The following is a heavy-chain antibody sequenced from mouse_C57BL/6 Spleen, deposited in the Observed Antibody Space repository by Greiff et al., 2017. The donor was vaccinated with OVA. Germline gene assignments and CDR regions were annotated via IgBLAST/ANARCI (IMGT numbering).Heavy chain of an antibody. D-gene: IGHD2-5*01. CDR2: IDPSDSET. CDR3: ARESNSTSYAY. CDR1: GYTFTSYW. J-gene: IGHJ3*01. Sequence: VQLQQSDAELVKPGSSVKISCKVSGYTFTSYWMHWVKQRPIQGLEWIGNIDPSDSETHYNQKFKDKATLTVDKSSSTAYMQLSSLTSEDSAVYYCARESNSTSYAYWGKGTLVTVSA. V-gene: IGHV1-52*01.